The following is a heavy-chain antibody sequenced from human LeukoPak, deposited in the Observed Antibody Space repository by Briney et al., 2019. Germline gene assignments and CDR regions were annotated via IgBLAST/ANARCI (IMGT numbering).Heavy chain of an antibody. CDR2: IYSGGST. J-gene: IGHJ6*04. CDR1: GSTVSSNY. D-gene: IGHD6-13*01. CDR3: ASPGRVQQQLWDYYYGMDV. V-gene: IGHV3-53*01. Sequence: TGGSLRLSCAASGSTVSSNYMSWVRQAPGKGLEWVSVIYSGGSTYYADSAKGRFTISRDNSKNTLYLQMNSLRAEDTAVYYCASPGRVQQQLWDYYYGMDVWGKGTTVTVSS.